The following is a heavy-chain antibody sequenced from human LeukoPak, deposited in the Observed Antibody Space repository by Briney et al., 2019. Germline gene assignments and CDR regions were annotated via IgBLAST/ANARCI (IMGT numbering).Heavy chain of an antibody. Sequence: GGSLRLSCAASGFTFSSYSMNWVRQAPGKGLEWVSSISSSGSYIYYADSVKGRFTISRDNAKNSLYLQMNSLRAEDTAVYYCARDYYDSSGYPFDPWGQGTLVTVSS. V-gene: IGHV3-21*01. CDR2: ISSSGSYI. J-gene: IGHJ5*02. D-gene: IGHD3-22*01. CDR1: GFTFSSYS. CDR3: ARDYYDSSGYPFDP.